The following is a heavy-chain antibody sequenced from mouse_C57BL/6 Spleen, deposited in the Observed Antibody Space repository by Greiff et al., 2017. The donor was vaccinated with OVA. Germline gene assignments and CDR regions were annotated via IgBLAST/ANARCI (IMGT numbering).Heavy chain of an antibody. J-gene: IGHJ2*01. CDR2: IDPETGGT. V-gene: IGHV1-15*01. CDR1: GYTFTDYE. CDR3: TRWAYYSNYYFDY. Sequence: QVQLQQSGAELVRPGASVTLSCKASGYTFTDYEMHWVKQTPVHGLEWIGAIDPETGGTAYNQKFKGKAILTADKSSSTAYMELRSLTSEDSAVYYCTRWAYYSNYYFDYWGQGTTLTVSS. D-gene: IGHD2-5*01.